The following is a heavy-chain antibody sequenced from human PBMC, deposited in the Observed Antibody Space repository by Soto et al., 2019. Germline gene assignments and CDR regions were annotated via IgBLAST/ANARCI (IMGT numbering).Heavy chain of an antibody. CDR1: GGSFSGYY. J-gene: IGHJ4*02. CDR3: ARASFLDQYDYVTQFDY. D-gene: IGHD3-16*01. CDR2: INHSGST. Sequence: NPSETLSLTCAVYGGSFSGYYWSWIRQPPGKGLEWIGEINHSGSTNYNPSLKSRVTISVDTSKNQFSLKLSSVTAADTAVYYCARASFLDQYDYVTQFDYWGQGTLVTVSS. V-gene: IGHV4-34*01.